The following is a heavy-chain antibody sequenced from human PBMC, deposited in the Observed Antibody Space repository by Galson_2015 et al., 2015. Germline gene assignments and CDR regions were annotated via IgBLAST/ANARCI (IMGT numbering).Heavy chain of an antibody. D-gene: IGHD2-2*01. CDR1: GFTFSSYA. Sequence: SLRLSCAASGFTFSSYAMHWVRQAPGKGLEWVAVISYDGSNKYYADSVKGRFTISRDNSKNTLYLQMNSLRAEDTAVYYCARDRLVDCSSPSCSSHYYYGMDVWGQGTMVTVSS. CDR3: ARDRLVDCSSPSCSSHYYYGMDV. J-gene: IGHJ6*02. V-gene: IGHV3-30-3*01. CDR2: ISYDGSNK.